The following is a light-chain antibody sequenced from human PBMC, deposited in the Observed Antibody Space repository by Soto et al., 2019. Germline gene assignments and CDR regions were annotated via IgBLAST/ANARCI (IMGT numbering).Light chain of an antibody. CDR3: QHYGGSPLYT. CDR2: DTS. Sequence: VVLTQSPGTLSLSPGERATLSCRASQTFTSSHLAWYQQKPGQDPRLLIYDTSRRATGIPDRFSGSASGTDFTLTVTRLEPEDFAVYYCQHYGGSPLYTFGQGTKMEIK. V-gene: IGKV3-20*01. J-gene: IGKJ2*01. CDR1: QTFTSSH.